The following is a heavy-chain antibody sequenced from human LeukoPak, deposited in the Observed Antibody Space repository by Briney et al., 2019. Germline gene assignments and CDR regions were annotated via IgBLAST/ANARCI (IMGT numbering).Heavy chain of an antibody. Sequence: GRSLRLSCAASGFTFSDYGMHWVRQAPGKGLEWVAFIWYDGSNRYYADSVKGRFTISRDNSKNTLYLQMGSLRAEDTAVYYCARVALSGNNYGCYFDYWGQGTLVTVSS. V-gene: IGHV3-33*08. CDR2: IWYDGSNR. D-gene: IGHD5-18*01. J-gene: IGHJ4*02. CDR3: ARVALSGNNYGCYFDY. CDR1: GFTFSDYG.